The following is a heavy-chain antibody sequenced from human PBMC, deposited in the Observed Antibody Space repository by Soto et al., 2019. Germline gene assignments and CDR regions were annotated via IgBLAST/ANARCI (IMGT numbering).Heavy chain of an antibody. CDR1: GFTFSSYG. Sequence: GGSLRLSCAASGFTFSSYGMHWVRQAPGKELEWVAVISYDGSNKYYADSVKGRFTISRDNSKNTLYLQMNSLRAEDTAVYYCAKDRGYYGSGNYGMDVWGQGTTVTVSS. CDR2: ISYDGSNK. J-gene: IGHJ6*02. V-gene: IGHV3-30*18. D-gene: IGHD3-10*01. CDR3: AKDRGYYGSGNYGMDV.